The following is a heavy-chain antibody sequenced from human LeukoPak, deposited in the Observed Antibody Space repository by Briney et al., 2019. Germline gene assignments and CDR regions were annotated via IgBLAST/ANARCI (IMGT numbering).Heavy chain of an antibody. J-gene: IGHJ6*02. CDR2: INESGST. V-gene: IGHV4-34*01. CDR3: ARVGVLKFGGFMFFSGWGGYYRGMDV. Sequence: PSETLSLTCGVSGGSFSGYYWSWIRQSPGKGLEWIGEINESGSTDYNPSLMSRVTISLDTSKNQFSLNLSSMTAADTAIFYCARVGVLKFGGFMFFSGWGGYYRGMDVWGQGTTVSVS. D-gene: IGHD3-16*01. CDR1: GGSFSGYY.